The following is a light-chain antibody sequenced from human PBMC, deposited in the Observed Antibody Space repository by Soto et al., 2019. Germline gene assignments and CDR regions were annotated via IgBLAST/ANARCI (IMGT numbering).Light chain of an antibody. CDR1: QSISSW. CDR2: DAP. V-gene: IGKV1-5*01. J-gene: IGKJ1*01. Sequence: DIQMTQSPSTLSASVGDRVTITCRASQSISSWLAWYQQKPGKAPKLLIYDAPSLESGVPSRFSGSGSETEFTLTISSLQPDDVATYYCQQYNSYSRTFGQGTKVEIK. CDR3: QQYNSYSRT.